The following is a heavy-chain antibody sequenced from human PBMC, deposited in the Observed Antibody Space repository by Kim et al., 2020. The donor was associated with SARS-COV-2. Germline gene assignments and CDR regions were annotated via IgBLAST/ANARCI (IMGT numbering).Heavy chain of an antibody. Sequence: GGSLRLSCAASGFTFSSYWMSWVRQAPGKGLEWVANLNQDGSAKFYVDPVKGRFTISRDNAKNSVFLHMNSLRAEDTAVYYCVRGMSSAWGQGTLVTVSS. J-gene: IGHJ5*02. CDR3: VRGMSSA. CDR1: GFTFSSYW. V-gene: IGHV3-7*03. CDR2: LNQDGSAK. D-gene: IGHD3-10*01.